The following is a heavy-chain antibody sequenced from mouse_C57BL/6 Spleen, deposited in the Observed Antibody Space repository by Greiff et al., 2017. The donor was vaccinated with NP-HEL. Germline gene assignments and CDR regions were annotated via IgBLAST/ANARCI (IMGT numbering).Heavy chain of an antibody. CDR2: INPNNGGT. V-gene: IGHV1-26*01. CDR1: GYTFTDYY. Sequence: EVQLQQSGPELVKPGASVKISCKASGYTFTDYYMNWVKQSHGKSLEWIGDINPNNGGTSYNQKFKGKATLTVDKSSSTAYMELRSLTSEDSAVYYCASSYYGSRDWFAYWGQGTLVTVSA. CDR3: ASSYYGSRDWFAY. J-gene: IGHJ3*01. D-gene: IGHD1-1*01.